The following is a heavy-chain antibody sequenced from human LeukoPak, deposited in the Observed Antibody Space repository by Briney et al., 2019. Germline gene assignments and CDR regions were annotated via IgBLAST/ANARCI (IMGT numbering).Heavy chain of an antibody. CDR1: GYTFTAYY. J-gene: IGHJ4*02. V-gene: IGHV1-2*06. Sequence: ASVKVSCKASGYTFTAYYMHWVRQAPGQGLEWMGRINPNSGDTNYAQKFQGRVTITRDTSISTAYMELSRLRSVDTAVYYCARDKGRDGYTAFDYWGQGTLVTVSS. CDR3: ARDKGRDGYTAFDY. D-gene: IGHD5-24*01. CDR2: INPNSGDT.